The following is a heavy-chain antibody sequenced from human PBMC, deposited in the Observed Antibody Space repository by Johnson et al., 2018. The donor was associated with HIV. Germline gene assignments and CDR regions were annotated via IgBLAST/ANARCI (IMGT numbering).Heavy chain of an antibody. J-gene: IGHJ3*02. CDR1: GFTFINAW. CDR2: IKQDGSEK. CDR3: AKEEEDAFDI. Sequence: QLVESGGTLVKPGGSLSLSCAASGFTFINAWMTWVRQAPGKGLEWVANIKQDGSEKYYVDSVKGRFTISRDNAKNSLHLQMNSLSAEDTAVYYCAKEEEDAFDIWGQGTMVTVSS. V-gene: IGHV3-7*01.